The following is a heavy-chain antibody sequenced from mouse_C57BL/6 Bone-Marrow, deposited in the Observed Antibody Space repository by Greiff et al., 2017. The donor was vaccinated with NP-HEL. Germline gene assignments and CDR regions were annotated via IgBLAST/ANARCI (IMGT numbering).Heavy chain of an antibody. J-gene: IGHJ2*01. V-gene: IGHV1-82*01. CDR1: GYAFSSSW. CDR3: ASPLYYYGSFFDY. D-gene: IGHD1-1*01. CDR2: IYPGDGDT. Sequence: VQLQQSGPELVKPGASVKISCKASGYAFSSSWMNWVKQRPGKGLEWIGRIYPGDGDTNYNGKFKGKATLTADKSSSTAYMQLSSLTSEDSSVYFCASPLYYYGSFFDYGGQGTTLTVSS.